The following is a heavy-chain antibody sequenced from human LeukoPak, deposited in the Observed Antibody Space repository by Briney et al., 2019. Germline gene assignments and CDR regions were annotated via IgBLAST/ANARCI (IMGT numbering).Heavy chain of an antibody. D-gene: IGHD5-18*01. CDR2: INQDGTEK. V-gene: IGHV3-7*01. J-gene: IGHJ4*02. CDR1: GFTFTTYW. CDR3: ARDRWGYSYGGD. Sequence: QTGGSLRLSCAASGFTFTTYWMTWVRQAPGKGLEWVANINQDGTEKYYVDSVKGRFTISRDNAKNSLYLQMNSLRAEDTAVYYCARDRWGYSYGGDWGQGTLVTVSS.